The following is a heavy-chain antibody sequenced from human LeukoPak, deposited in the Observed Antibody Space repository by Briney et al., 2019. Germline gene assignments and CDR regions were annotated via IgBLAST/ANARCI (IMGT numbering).Heavy chain of an antibody. D-gene: IGHD3-10*01. V-gene: IGHV4-4*02. CDR1: GGSLSSGNW. CDR3: ATEAMVRGVLHY. J-gene: IGHJ4*02. Sequence: SGTLSLTCAVSGGSLSSGNWWSWARQPPGKGLEWIGEIYHSGSTNYKPSLKSRVTISLDKSKNQFSLNLTSVTAADTAVYYCATEAMVRGVLHYWGQGSLVTVSS. CDR2: IYHSGST.